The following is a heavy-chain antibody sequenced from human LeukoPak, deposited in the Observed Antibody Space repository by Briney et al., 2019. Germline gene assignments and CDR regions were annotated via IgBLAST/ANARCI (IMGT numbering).Heavy chain of an antibody. V-gene: IGHV4-34*01. CDR3: ARLVVPAAMGGYWFDP. CDR1: GGSFSGYY. D-gene: IGHD2-2*01. Sequence: SETLSLTCAVYGGSFSGYYWSWIRQPPGKGLEWIGEINHSGSTNYNPSLKSRVTISVDTSKNQFSLKLSSVTAADTAVYYCARLVVPAAMGGYWFDPWGQGTLVTVSS. J-gene: IGHJ5*02. CDR2: INHSGST.